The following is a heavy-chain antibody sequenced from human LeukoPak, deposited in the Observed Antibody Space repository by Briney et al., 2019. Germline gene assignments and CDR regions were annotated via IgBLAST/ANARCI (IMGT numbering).Heavy chain of an antibody. CDR3: ANDILTGYGRDI. CDR2: ISGSGGST. CDR1: GFTFSSYA. Sequence: GGSLRLSCAASGFTFSSYAMSWVRQAPGKGLEWVSAISGSGGSTYYADSVKGRFTISRDNPKNTLYLQMSSLRAEDTAVYYCANDILTGYGRDIWGQGTMVTVSS. V-gene: IGHV3-23*01. D-gene: IGHD3-9*01. J-gene: IGHJ3*02.